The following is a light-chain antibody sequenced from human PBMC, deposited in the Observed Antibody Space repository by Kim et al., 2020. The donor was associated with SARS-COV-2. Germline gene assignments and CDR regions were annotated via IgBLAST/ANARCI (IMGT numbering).Light chain of an antibody. J-gene: IGLJ2*01. CDR2: EVS. CDR1: SSDVGGYNY. Sequence: QSALTQPPSASGSPGQSFTISCTGTSSDVGGYNYVSWYQQHPGKAPKLMIYEVSKRPSGVPDRFSGSKSGNTASLTVSGLQAEDEADYYCNSYAGSNILFGGGTKVTVL. V-gene: IGLV2-8*01. CDR3: NSYAGSNIL.